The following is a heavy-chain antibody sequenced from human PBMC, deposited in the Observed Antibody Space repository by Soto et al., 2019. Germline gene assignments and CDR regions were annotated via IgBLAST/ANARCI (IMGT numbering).Heavy chain of an antibody. V-gene: IGHV3-23*01. J-gene: IGHJ4*02. Sequence: GGSLRLSCAASGFTFSSYDMSWVRQAPGKGLEWVSGVSASGSITSYADSAKGRFTISRDNAKNTVFLQMSSLRAEDTAVYFCAKGDCSGGRCYRGFDYWGQGTLVTVSS. CDR2: VSASGSIT. CDR3: AKGDCSGGRCYRGFDY. CDR1: GFTFSSYD. D-gene: IGHD2-15*01.